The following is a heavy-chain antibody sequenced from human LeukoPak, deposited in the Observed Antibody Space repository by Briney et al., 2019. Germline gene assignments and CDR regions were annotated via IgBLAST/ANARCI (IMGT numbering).Heavy chain of an antibody. D-gene: IGHD5-12*01. CDR2: INHSGST. V-gene: IGHV4-34*01. CDR1: GGSFSGYY. Sequence: PSETLSLTCAVYGGSFSGYYWSWIRQPPGKGLEWIGEINHSGSTNYNPSLKSRVTISVDTSKNQFSLKLSSVTAADTAVYYCAGGRDGYNYKTDYWGQGTLVTVSS. CDR3: AGGRDGYNYKTDY. J-gene: IGHJ4*02.